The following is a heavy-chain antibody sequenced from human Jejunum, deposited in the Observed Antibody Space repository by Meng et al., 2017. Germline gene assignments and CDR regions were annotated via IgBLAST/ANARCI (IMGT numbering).Heavy chain of an antibody. Sequence: VQVQGSGPGLLKPSGTLSLTCTVSGVSTTAPFYWTWIRQAPGKGLEWIGEVWPSGATYYNPSLSSRITISIDTSNNQFSLEVAFLTAADTAVYYCARAIRERYFDSWGQGTLVTVSS. D-gene: IGHD1-14*01. CDR1: GVSTTAPFY. CDR3: ARAIRERYFDS. V-gene: IGHV4-4*02. J-gene: IGHJ4*02. CDR2: VWPSGAT.